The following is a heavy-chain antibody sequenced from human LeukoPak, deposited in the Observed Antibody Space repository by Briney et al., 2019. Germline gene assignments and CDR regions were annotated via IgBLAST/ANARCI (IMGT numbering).Heavy chain of an antibody. D-gene: IGHD3-3*01. V-gene: IGHV3-30-3*01. J-gene: IGHJ4*02. CDR1: GFTFSSYA. CDR2: ISYDGSNK. CDR3: ASSDFWSGYPDY. Sequence: GGSLRLSCAASGFTFSSYAMHWVRQAPGKGLEWVAVISYDGSNKYYADSVKGRFTISRDNSKNTLYLQMNSLRAEDTAVYYCASSDFWSGYPDYWGQGTLVTVSS.